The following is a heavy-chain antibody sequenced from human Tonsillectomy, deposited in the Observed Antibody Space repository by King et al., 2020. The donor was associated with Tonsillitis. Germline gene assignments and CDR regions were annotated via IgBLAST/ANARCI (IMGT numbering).Heavy chain of an antibody. D-gene: IGHD3-16*01. CDR3: ARETSYDYVWGSYPLDY. CDR1: GGTSNSYA. CDR2: IIPIGGIA. V-gene: IGHV1-69*09. Sequence: VQLVQSGAEVKKPGSSVKVSCKASGGTSNSYAISWVRQAPGQGLEWMGRIIPIGGIANYAQKFQGRVTITADKSTNTAYMELSSLRSEDTAMYYCARETSYDYVWGSYPLDYWGQGTLVTVSS. J-gene: IGHJ4*02.